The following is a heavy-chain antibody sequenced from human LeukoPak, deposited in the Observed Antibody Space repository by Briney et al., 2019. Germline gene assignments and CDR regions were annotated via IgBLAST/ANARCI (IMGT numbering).Heavy chain of an antibody. V-gene: IGHV3-20*04. CDR3: TKSAYYYDSSGYYKTFDY. CDR1: GFTFDDYG. CDR2: INWNGGST. J-gene: IGHJ4*02. D-gene: IGHD3-22*01. Sequence: GGSLRLSCAASGFTFDDYGMSWVRQAPGKGLEWVSGINWNGGSTGYADSVKGRFTISRDNAKNSLYLQMNSLRAEDTALYYCTKSAYYYDSSGYYKTFDYWGQGTLVTVSS.